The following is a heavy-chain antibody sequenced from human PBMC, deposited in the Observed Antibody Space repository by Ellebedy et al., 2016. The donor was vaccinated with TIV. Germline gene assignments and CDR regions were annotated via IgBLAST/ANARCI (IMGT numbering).Heavy chain of an antibody. CDR1: GFTFSDSA. CDR2: IRTKPNNYAT. Sequence: GESLKISCTASGFTFSDSATHWVRQASGKGLEWIARIRTKPNNYATTYSASVKGRFTISRDDSQQTAFLQMNDLKTEDTAVYYCTKLYYSVAAGGPWGQGTLVTVSS. CDR3: TKLYYSVAAGGP. J-gene: IGHJ4*02. D-gene: IGHD1-26*01. V-gene: IGHV3-73*01.